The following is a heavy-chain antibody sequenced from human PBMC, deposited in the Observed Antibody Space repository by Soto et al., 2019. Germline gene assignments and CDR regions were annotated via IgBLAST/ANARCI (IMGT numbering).Heavy chain of an antibody. CDR3: AKALAGATRGRFDY. J-gene: IGHJ4*02. CDR1: GFTFRSYA. CDR2: ISGSGTTT. Sequence: EVQLLESGGGLVQPGGSLRLSCAASGFTFRSYAMSWVRQAPGKGLEWVSGISGSGTTTYYVDSVKGRFTISRDNSKNTMDLQMNSLRAEDTAVYYCAKALAGATRGRFDYWGQGTLVTVSS. D-gene: IGHD1-26*01. V-gene: IGHV3-23*01.